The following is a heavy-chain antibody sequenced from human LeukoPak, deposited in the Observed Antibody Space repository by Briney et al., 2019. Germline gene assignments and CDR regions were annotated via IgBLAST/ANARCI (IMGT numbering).Heavy chain of an antibody. D-gene: IGHD3-22*01. CDR3: ARKDLDYYDFFPDY. CDR2: IWYDGSNK. V-gene: IGHV3-33*08. Sequence: GGSLRLSCAASGFTFSSYAMSWVRQAPGKGLEWVAVIWYDGSNKYYADSVKGRFTISRDNSKNTLYLQMNSLRAEDTAVYYRARKDLDYYDFFPDYWGQGTLVTVSS. J-gene: IGHJ4*02. CDR1: GFTFSSYA.